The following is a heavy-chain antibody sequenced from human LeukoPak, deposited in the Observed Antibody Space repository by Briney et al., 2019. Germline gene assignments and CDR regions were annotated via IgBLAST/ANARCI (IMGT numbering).Heavy chain of an antibody. V-gene: IGHV1-69*13. Sequence: SVKVSCKASGGTFSSYAISWVRQAPGQGLKWMGGIIPIFGTANYAQEFQGRVTITADESTSTAYMELSSLRSEDTAVYYCARETIFGVVQGYFDYWGQGTLVTVSS. CDR1: GGTFSSYA. CDR3: ARETIFGVVQGYFDY. D-gene: IGHD3-3*01. J-gene: IGHJ4*02. CDR2: IIPIFGTA.